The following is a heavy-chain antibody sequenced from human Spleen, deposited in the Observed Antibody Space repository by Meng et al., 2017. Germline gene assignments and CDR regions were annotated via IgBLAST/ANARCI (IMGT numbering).Heavy chain of an antibody. V-gene: IGHV4-34*01. CDR1: GGSFSDYY. CDR3: ARGPTTMAHDFDY. Sequence: QGQPLQWGEGLLNPSETLSLTCVVSGGSFSDYYWSWIRQPPGKGLEWIGEINHSGSTNYNPSLESRATISVDTSQNNLSLKLSSVTAADSAVYYCARGPTTMAHDFDYWGQGTLVTVSS. D-gene: IGHD4-11*01. CDR2: INHSGST. J-gene: IGHJ4*02.